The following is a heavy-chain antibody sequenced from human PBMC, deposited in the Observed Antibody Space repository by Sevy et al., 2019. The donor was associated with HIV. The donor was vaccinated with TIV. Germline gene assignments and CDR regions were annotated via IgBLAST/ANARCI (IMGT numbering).Heavy chain of an antibody. D-gene: IGHD6-19*01. V-gene: IGHV3-66*02. CDR1: GFTVNDKY. J-gene: IGHJ4*02. CDR2: IFSSGST. CDR3: VSLFLSYRSGWSYFDY. Sequence: GGSLRLSCAISGFTVNDKYIIWVRQAPGKGLEWVSVIFSSGSTYYGDSAKVRFSIARDNSKNTVVLQMSSVRAEDTAVYYCVSLFLSYRSGWSYFDYWGQGTLVTVSS.